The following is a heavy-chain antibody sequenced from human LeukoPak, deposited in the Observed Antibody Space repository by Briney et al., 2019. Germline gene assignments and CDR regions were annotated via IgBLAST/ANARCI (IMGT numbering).Heavy chain of an antibody. J-gene: IGHJ6*02. CDR2: MNPNSGKT. D-gene: IGHD6-19*01. Sequence: ASVKVSCKASGYTLTTYDINWVRQAPGQGLEWMGWMNPNSGKTGYAQKFQDRITITRNTSISTAYMELSSLGSEDTAVYYCARETLSSGWYLGLGYYYGMDVWGQGTTVTVSS. V-gene: IGHV1-8*01. CDR1: GYTLTTYD. CDR3: ARETLSSGWYLGLGYYYGMDV.